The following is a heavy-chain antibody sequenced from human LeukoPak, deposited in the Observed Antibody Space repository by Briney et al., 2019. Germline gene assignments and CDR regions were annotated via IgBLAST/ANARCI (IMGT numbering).Heavy chain of an antibody. CDR3: RRLDCSSASCYAPLDY. CDR2: INHSGST. D-gene: IGHD2-2*01. V-gene: IGHV4-34*01. Sequence: SETLSLTCAVYGGSFSGYYWSWIRQPPGKGLEWMGEINHSGSTNYNPSLKSRVTISVDTSTNQFSLKLSSVTAADTAVYYCRRLDCSSASCYAPLDYWGQGTLVTVSS. J-gene: IGHJ4*02. CDR1: GGSFSGYY.